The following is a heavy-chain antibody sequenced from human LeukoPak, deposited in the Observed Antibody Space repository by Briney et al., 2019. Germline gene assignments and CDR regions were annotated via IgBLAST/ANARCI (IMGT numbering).Heavy chain of an antibody. D-gene: IGHD3-22*01. CDR1: VYSFTSYW. CDR2: IYPGDSDT. Sequence: GESLKISCKGSVYSFTSYWIGWVRQMPGKGLEWMGIIYPGDSDTRYSPSFQGQVTISADKSISTAYLQWSSLKASDTAMYYCARPDYYDSSGYYLGDYWGQGTLVTVSS. V-gene: IGHV5-51*01. J-gene: IGHJ4*02. CDR3: ARPDYYDSSGYYLGDY.